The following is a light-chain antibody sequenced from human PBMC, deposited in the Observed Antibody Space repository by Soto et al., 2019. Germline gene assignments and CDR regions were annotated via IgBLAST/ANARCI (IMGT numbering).Light chain of an antibody. J-gene: IGKJ5*01. V-gene: IGKV3-11*01. CDR1: QSVSSY. CDR2: DAS. CDR3: QQRSNWPPIT. Sequence: EIVLTQSPATLSLSPGERATLSCRASQSVSSYLAWYQQKPGQAPRLLTYDASNRATGIPARFSGSGSGTDFTLTISSLEPEDFGVYYCQQRSNWPPITVGQGTRLEIK.